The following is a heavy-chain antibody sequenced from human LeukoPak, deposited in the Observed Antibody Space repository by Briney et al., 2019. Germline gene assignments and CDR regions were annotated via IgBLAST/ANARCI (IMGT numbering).Heavy chain of an antibody. CDR2: IIPIFGTA. D-gene: IGHD2-15*01. J-gene: IGHJ4*02. CDR1: GGTFSSYA. Sequence: SVKVSCKASGGTFSSYAISWVRQAPGQGLEWMGGIIPIFGTANYAQKFQGRVTITTDESTSTAYMELSSLRSEDTAVYYCAKSPWVGRGFFDYWGQGTLVTVSS. CDR3: AKSPWVGRGFFDY. V-gene: IGHV1-69*05.